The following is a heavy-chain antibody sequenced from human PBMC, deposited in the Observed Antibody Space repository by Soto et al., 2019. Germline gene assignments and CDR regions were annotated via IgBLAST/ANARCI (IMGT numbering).Heavy chain of an antibody. Sequence: SETLSLTCTVSGGSISSSSYYWGWIRQPPGKGLEWIGSIYYSGSTYYNPSLKSRVTISVDTSKNQFSQKLSSVTAADTAVNYCARGSWDFWSGYPPVSSDWGQGTLVTVSA. CDR2: IYYSGST. CDR1: GGSISSSSYY. D-gene: IGHD3-3*01. CDR3: ARGSWDFWSGYPPVSSD. V-gene: IGHV4-39*07. J-gene: IGHJ4*02.